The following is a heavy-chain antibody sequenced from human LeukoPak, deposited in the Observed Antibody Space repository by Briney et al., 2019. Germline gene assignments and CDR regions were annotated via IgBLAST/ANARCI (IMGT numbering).Heavy chain of an antibody. J-gene: IGHJ4*02. D-gene: IGHD3-9*01. CDR1: GFTFSDYY. CDR3: ARDSGYDILTGYYSGY. V-gene: IGHV3-11*04. CDR2: ISSSGSTI. Sequence: PGGSLRLSCAASGFTFSDYYMSWIRQAPGKGLEWVSYISSSGSTIYYADSVKGRFTISRDNSKNTLYLQMNSLRAEDTAVYYCARDSGYDILTGYYSGYWGQGTLVTVSS.